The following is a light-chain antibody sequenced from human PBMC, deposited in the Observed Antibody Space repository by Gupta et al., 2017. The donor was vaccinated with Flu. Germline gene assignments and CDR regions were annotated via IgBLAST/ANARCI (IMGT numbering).Light chain of an antibody. CDR3: QSYDSSNVI. V-gene: IGLV6-57*02. Sequence: NFMLTQPHSVSESPGKTVTISCPCSTGSIASNYVQWYQQRPGSAPMSVIYEDSHRPSGVPDRFSASIYGSSTSASLTISGLKAEDEAYYYCQSYDSSNVIFGGGTKLTVL. J-gene: IGLJ2*01. CDR1: TGSIASNY. CDR2: EDS.